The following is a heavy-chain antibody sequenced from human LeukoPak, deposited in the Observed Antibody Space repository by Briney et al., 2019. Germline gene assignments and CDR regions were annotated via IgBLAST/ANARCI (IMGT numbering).Heavy chain of an antibody. CDR1: GFTLSSYG. Sequence: GGSLRLSCAASGFTLSSYGMHWVRQAPGKGLEWVAVISYDGSNKYYADSVKGRFTISRDNSKNTLYLQMNSLRAEDTAVYYCAKEALRRGAIPIDYWGQGTLVTVSS. J-gene: IGHJ4*02. CDR2: ISYDGSNK. V-gene: IGHV3-30*18. D-gene: IGHD3-10*01. CDR3: AKEALRRGAIPIDY.